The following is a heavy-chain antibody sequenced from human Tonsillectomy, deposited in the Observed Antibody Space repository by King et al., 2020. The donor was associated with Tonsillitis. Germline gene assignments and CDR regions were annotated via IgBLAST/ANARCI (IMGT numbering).Heavy chain of an antibody. CDR2: IYRSGST. CDR3: ARCVLSGTSSTPYYSSARDV. D-gene: IGHD5-12*01. CDR1: GYSINSGFY. Sequence: QLQESGPGLVKPSETLSLTCGVSGYSINSGFYWGWIRQPPGKGLEWIGTIYRSGSTYYNPSLKSRITVSVDTSKNQFSLKLSSVTAADTAVYYCARCVLSGTSSTPYYSSARDVWGQGTTVTAS. V-gene: IGHV4-38-2*01. J-gene: IGHJ6*02.